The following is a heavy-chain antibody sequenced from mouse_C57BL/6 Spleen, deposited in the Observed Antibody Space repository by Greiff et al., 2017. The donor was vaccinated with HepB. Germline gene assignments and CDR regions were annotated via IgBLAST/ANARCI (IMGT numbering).Heavy chain of an antibody. CDR2: INYDGSST. Sequence: EVMLVESEGGLVQPGSSMKLSCTASGFTFSDYYMAWVRQVPEKGLEWVANINYDGSSTYYLDSLKSRFIISRDNAKNILYLQMSSLKSEDTATYYCARGGSSYCFDYWGQGTTLTVSS. CDR1: GFTFSDYY. D-gene: IGHD1-1*01. CDR3: ARGGSSYCFDY. V-gene: IGHV5-16*01. J-gene: IGHJ2*01.